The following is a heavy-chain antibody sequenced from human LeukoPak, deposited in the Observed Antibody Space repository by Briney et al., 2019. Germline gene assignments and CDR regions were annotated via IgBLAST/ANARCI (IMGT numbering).Heavy chain of an antibody. Sequence: GGSLRLSCVASGFTFSTYAMTWVRQAPGKGLEWVSLISRGGDVTYYADSVKGRFTISRGSSKNTLYLQMHSLRAEDTAVYYCAARPGEVAVPYDYWGQGTLVTVSS. CDR3: AARPGEVAVPYDY. CDR2: ISRGGDVT. V-gene: IGHV3-23*01. J-gene: IGHJ4*02. CDR1: GFTFSTYA. D-gene: IGHD2-15*01.